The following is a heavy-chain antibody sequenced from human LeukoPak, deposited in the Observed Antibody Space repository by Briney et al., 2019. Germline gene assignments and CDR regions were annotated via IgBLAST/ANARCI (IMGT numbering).Heavy chain of an antibody. V-gene: IGHV3-30*02. CDR1: GFTFSSYG. CDR2: IWYDGSNK. D-gene: IGHD5-24*01. CDR3: AKRRDGYNFDYSDY. Sequence: PGGPLRLSCAASGFTFSSYGMHWVRQAPGKGLEWVAVIWYDGSNKYYADSVKGRFTISRDNSKNTLYLQMNSLRAEDTAVYYCAKRRDGYNFDYSDYWGQGTLVTVSS. J-gene: IGHJ4*02.